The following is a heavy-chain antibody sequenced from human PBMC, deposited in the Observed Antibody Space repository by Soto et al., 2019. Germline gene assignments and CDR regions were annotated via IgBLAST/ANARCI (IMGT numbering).Heavy chain of an antibody. D-gene: IGHD2-15*01. V-gene: IGHV3-33*01. CDR3: ARHRGSIDHYYMDV. CDR1: GFPFSSHC. Sequence: GGSLRLSCSASGFPFSSHCMHWVRPAPGKGLEWVAVIWDDGSNKYHGDSVRGRFTISRDNSKSTLYLQMDSLRAEDTAVYYCARHRGSIDHYYMDVWGNGITVTVSS. J-gene: IGHJ6*03. CDR2: IWDDGSNK.